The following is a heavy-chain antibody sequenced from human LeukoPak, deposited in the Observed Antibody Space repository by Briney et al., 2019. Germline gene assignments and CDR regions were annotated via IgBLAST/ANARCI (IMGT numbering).Heavy chain of an antibody. CDR2: IYYSGST. CDR1: GGSISSYY. J-gene: IGHJ6*02. CDR3: ARDLVVPAATKPQYYYYGMDV. D-gene: IGHD2-2*01. Sequence: SETLSLTCTVSGGSISSYYWSWVRQPPGKGLEWIGYIYYSGSTNYNPSLKSRVTISVDTSKNQFSLKLSSVTAADTAVYYCARDLVVPAATKPQYYYYGMDVWGQGTTVTVSS. V-gene: IGHV4-59*01.